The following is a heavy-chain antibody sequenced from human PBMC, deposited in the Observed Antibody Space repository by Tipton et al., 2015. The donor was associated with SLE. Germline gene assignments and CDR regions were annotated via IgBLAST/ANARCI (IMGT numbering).Heavy chain of an antibody. CDR1: GGSVTSHF. CDR3: ARHRVKLGIDSFDI. D-gene: IGHD2-21*01. CDR2: MYYSGTT. J-gene: IGHJ3*02. Sequence: TLSLTCTVSGGSVTSHFWSWMRQFPGKGLAYIGSMYYSGTTYSNPSLKSRLTISLDTSKNQISLKVNSVTAADTAVYYCARHRVKLGIDSFDIWGQGTAVAVSS. V-gene: IGHV4-59*08.